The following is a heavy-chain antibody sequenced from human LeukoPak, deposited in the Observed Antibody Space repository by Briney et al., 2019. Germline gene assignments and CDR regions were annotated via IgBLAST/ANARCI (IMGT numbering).Heavy chain of an antibody. CDR1: GFTFSSYA. CDR2: ISRSGGST. V-gene: IGHV3-23*01. Sequence: GGSLRLSCTASGFTFSSYAMSWFRQTPGKGLELLSTISRSGGSTYYADSVKGRCTISRDNSKNTLYLQMNSMRDEDTAVYYCAKDDHGGSGWRDYFDYWGQGTLVTVST. D-gene: IGHD6-19*01. J-gene: IGHJ4*02. CDR3: AKDDHGGSGWRDYFDY.